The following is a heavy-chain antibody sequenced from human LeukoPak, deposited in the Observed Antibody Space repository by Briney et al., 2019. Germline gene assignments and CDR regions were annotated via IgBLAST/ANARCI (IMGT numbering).Heavy chain of an antibody. J-gene: IGHJ5*02. CDR1: GGSFSGYY. V-gene: IGHV4-34*01. Sequence: PSETLSLTCAVYGGSFSGYYWSWLRQPPGKGLEWIGEINHSGSTTYNPSLKSRVTISIDTSKNQFSLSLISVTAADTAVYYCARDKARHYYDDIGYRNWFDPWGQGTLVTVSS. CDR3: ARDKARHYYDDIGYRNWFDP. D-gene: IGHD3-22*01. CDR2: INHSGST.